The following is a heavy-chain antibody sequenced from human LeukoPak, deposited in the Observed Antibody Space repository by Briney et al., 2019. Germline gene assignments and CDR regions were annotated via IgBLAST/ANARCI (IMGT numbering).Heavy chain of an antibody. CDR2: MNPNSGNT. J-gene: IGHJ4*02. D-gene: IGHD3-3*01. V-gene: IGHV1-8*01. CDR3: ARGLVDFWSGYYNRKFDY. CDR1: GDTFTSYD. Sequence: SSVKVSCKASGDTFTSYDINWVRQATGQGLEWMGWMNPNSGNTGYAQKFQGRVTMTRNTSISTAYMELSSLRSEDTAVYYCARGLVDFWSGYYNRKFDYWGQGTLVTVSS.